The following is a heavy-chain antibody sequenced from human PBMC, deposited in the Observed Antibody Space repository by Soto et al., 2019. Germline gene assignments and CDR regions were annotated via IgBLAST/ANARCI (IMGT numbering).Heavy chain of an antibody. D-gene: IGHD3-10*01. Sequence: GSLRLSCAASGFTFSSYGMHWVRQAPGKGLEWVAVIWYDGSNKYYADSVKGRFTISRDNSKNTLYLQMNSLRAEDTAVYYCARARTMAMDYFDYWGQGTLVTVSS. J-gene: IGHJ4*02. V-gene: IGHV3-33*01. CDR1: GFTFSSYG. CDR2: IWYDGSNK. CDR3: ARARTMAMDYFDY.